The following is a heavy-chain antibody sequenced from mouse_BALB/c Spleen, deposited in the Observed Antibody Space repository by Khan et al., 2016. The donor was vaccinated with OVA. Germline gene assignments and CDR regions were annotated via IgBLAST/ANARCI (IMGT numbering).Heavy chain of an antibody. CDR1: GYTFTSYW. Sequence: DLVKPGASVKLSCKASGYTFTSYWINWIKQRPGQGLEWIGRIAPGSGSTDYNEMFKGKATLTVDTSSSTVYIQLSSLSSEDSAVYFCERENCSGSSCYAMDYWGQGTSVTVSS. D-gene: IGHD1-1*01. CDR2: IAPGSGST. V-gene: IGHV1S41*01. CDR3: ERENCSGSSCYAMDY. J-gene: IGHJ4*01.